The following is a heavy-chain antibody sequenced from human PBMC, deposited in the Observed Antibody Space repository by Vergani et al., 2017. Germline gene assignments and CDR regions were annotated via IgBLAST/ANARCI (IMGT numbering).Heavy chain of an antibody. Sequence: QVQLVQSGAEVKKPGSSVKVSCKASGGTFSSYAISWVRQAPGQGLEWMGGIIPIFGTANYAQKFQGRVTITADESTSTAYMELSSLRSEDTAVYYCARDQDYAPDYYYYYGMDVWGQGTTVTVSS. CDR1: GGTFSSYA. V-gene: IGHV1-69*12. CDR3: ARDQDYAPDYYYYYGMDV. CDR2: IIPIFGTA. J-gene: IGHJ6*02. D-gene: IGHD4-17*01.